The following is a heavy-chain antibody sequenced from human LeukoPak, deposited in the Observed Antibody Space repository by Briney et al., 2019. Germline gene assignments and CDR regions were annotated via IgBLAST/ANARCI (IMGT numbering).Heavy chain of an antibody. CDR1: GYVFTNYW. CDR2: IYPGDSDI. CDR3: ARHLRHCIGGGCHANCFDY. J-gene: IGHJ4*02. Sequence: GESLKISCEGSGYVFTNYWIGWVRQMPGKGLEWMGIIYPGDSDIRYSPSFQGQVTISADKSISTAYLQWSSLKASDTAMYYCARHLRHCIGGGCHANCFDYWGQGTLVTVSS. V-gene: IGHV5-51*01. D-gene: IGHD2-15*01.